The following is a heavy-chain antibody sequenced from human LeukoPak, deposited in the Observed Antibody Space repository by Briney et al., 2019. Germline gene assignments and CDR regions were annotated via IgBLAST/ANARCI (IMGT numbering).Heavy chain of an antibody. V-gene: IGHV3-7*01. J-gene: IGHJ4*02. Sequence: GGSLRLSCAASGFTFSTYWMSWVRQAPGKGLEWVANIKQDGSEKYYVDSVKGRFTISRDNAKNSLYLQINSLRAEDTAVYYCARGDPPGVGATLDCWGQGTLVTVSS. CDR2: IKQDGSEK. CDR1: GFTFSTYW. D-gene: IGHD1-26*01. CDR3: ARGDPPGVGATLDC.